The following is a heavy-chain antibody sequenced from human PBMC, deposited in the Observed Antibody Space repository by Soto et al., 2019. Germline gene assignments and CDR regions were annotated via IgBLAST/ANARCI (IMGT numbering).Heavy chain of an antibody. CDR2: IWYDGSNK. Sequence: VQLVESGGGVVQPGRSLRLSCAASGFTFSSYGMHWVRQAPGKGLEWVAVIWYDGSNKYYADSVKGRFTISRDNSKNTLYLQMNSLRAEDTAVYYCARDRGKSSWYRAYDAFDIWGQGTMVTVSS. CDR1: GFTFSSYG. D-gene: IGHD6-13*01. CDR3: ARDRGKSSWYRAYDAFDI. J-gene: IGHJ3*02. V-gene: IGHV3-33*01.